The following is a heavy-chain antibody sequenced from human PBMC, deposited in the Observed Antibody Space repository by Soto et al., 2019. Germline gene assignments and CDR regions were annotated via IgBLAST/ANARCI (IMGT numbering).Heavy chain of an antibody. CDR1: GGTFGRFT. Sequence: ASVKVSCKASGGTFGRFTINWVRQAPGQGLEWMGGIKPISDITNYAQRFQGRVTFTADASTSTVYLELSSLRSEDTAMYYCARDPSTINKLIGVWFDPWGQGTLVTVSS. CDR2: IKPISDIT. J-gene: IGHJ5*02. CDR3: ARDPSTINKLIGVWFDP. D-gene: IGHD4-4*01. V-gene: IGHV1-69*13.